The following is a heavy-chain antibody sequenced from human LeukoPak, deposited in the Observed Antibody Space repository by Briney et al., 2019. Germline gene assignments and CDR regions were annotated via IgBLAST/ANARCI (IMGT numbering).Heavy chain of an antibody. V-gene: IGHV4-59*08. J-gene: IGHJ5*02. D-gene: IGHD4-17*01. CDR2: VYYSEST. Sequence: SETLSLTCTVSGGSIGSYSWNWIRQPPRKGLEWIGYVYYSESTNYNPSLKSRVTISLDTSKTQFSLNLTSVTAADTAVYYCARRVKTAATTSGDNWLDPWGQGTLVTVSS. CDR3: ARRVKTAATTSGDNWLDP. CDR1: GGSIGSYS.